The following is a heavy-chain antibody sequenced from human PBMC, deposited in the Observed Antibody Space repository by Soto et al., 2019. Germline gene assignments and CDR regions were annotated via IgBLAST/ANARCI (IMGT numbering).Heavy chain of an antibody. Sequence: ESGGGVVQPGRSLRLSCAASGFIFSSYDMHWVRQAPGKGLEWVAVISYDGSNKYYADSVKGRFTISRDNSKNTLYLQMNSLRAEDTAVYYCAKDQGSGSVIDYWGQGTLVTVSS. J-gene: IGHJ4*02. CDR3: AKDQGSGSVIDY. CDR1: GFIFSSYD. V-gene: IGHV3-30*18. CDR2: ISYDGSNK. D-gene: IGHD1-26*01.